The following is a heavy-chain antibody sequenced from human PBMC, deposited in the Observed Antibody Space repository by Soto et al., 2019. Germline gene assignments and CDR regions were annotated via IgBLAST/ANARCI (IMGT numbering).Heavy chain of an antibody. V-gene: IGHV3-21*01. D-gene: IGHD2-2*01. CDR1: GFTFSSYS. CDR3: ARDNFGGDDKDIVVVPAAQGFSWFDP. J-gene: IGHJ5*02. CDR2: ISSSSSYI. Sequence: GGSLRLSCAASGFTFSSYSMNWVRQAPGKGLEWVSSISSSSSYIYYADSVKGRFTISRDNAKNSLYLQMNSLRAEDTAVYYCARDNFGGDDKDIVVVPAAQGFSWFDPWGQGTLVTVSS.